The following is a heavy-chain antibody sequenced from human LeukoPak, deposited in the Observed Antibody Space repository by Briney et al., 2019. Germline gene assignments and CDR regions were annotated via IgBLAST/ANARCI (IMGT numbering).Heavy chain of an antibody. D-gene: IGHD3-10*01. CDR3: ARDSGGADAFDI. CDR2: ISGSGTTI. Sequence: PGGSLRLSCAASGFTFSSYSMNWVRQAPGKGLEWISYISGSGTTIYYADSVKGRFTISRDNAKNSLYLQMNSLRAEDTAVYYCARDSGGADAFDIWGQGTMVTVSS. CDR1: GFTFSSYS. J-gene: IGHJ3*02. V-gene: IGHV3-48*04.